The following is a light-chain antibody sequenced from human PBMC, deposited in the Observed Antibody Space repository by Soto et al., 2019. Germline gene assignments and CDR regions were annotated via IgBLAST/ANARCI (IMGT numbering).Light chain of an antibody. V-gene: IGKV3-15*01. CDR2: GSF. CDR3: QQRPRGA. Sequence: EIVMTQSPVTLSASPGESATLSCRASQSVDNNVAWYQQKPGQAPRLLIVGSFARATGIPARFSGSGSGTDFTLTISSLEPEDFAVYYCQQRPRGAFGQGTRLE. CDR1: QSVDNN. J-gene: IGKJ5*01.